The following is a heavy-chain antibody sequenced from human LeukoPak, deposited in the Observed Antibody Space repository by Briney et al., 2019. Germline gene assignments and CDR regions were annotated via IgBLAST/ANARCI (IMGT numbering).Heavy chain of an antibody. CDR1: GGSFSGYY. D-gene: IGHD2-21*02. V-gene: IGHV4-34*01. Sequence: SETLSLTCAVYGGSFSGYYWSWIRQPPGKGLEWIGEINHSGSTNHNPSLKSRVTISVDTSKNQFSLKLSSVTAADTAVYYCARGDVVVTAIPKPFDYWGQGTLVTVSS. CDR2: INHSGST. J-gene: IGHJ4*02. CDR3: ARGDVVVTAIPKPFDY.